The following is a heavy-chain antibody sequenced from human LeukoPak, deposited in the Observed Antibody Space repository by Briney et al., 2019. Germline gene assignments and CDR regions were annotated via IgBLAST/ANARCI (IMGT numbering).Heavy chain of an antibody. D-gene: IGHD4-17*01. CDR2: ISGSGGST. Sequence: GGSLRLSCAASGFTFSSYAMSWVRQAPGKGLKWVSAISGSGGSTYYADSVKGRFTISRDNSKNTLYLQMNSLRAEDTAVYYCAKEAAYGDYGVGESDYWGQGTLVTVSS. V-gene: IGHV3-23*01. J-gene: IGHJ4*02. CDR1: GFTFSSYA. CDR3: AKEAAYGDYGVGESDY.